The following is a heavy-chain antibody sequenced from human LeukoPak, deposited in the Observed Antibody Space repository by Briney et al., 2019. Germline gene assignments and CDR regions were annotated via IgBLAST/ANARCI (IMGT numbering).Heavy chain of an antibody. V-gene: IGHV3-30-3*01. CDR3: ARDGAAGGMDV. CDR2: ISYDGSNK. D-gene: IGHD6-13*01. CDR1: GFTFSSYA. Sequence: GRSLRLSCAASGFTFSSYAMHWVRQAPGKGLEWVAVISYDGSNKYYVDSVKGRFTISRDNSKNTLYLQMNSLRAEDTAVYYCARDGAAGGMDVWGQGTTVTVSS. J-gene: IGHJ6*02.